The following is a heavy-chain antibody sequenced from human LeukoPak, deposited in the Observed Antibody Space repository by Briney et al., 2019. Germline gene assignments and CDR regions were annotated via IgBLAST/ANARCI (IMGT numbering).Heavy chain of an antibody. CDR1: GDSISTSSSY. CDR3: ARGNILSGYCFDF. Sequence: PSETLSLTCAVSGDSISTSSSYWSWIRQPPGKGLEWVGEIHYTGATSYNPSLKSRATISIDTSKNQVSLKLSSVTAADTAVYYCARGNILSGYCFDFWGQGALVTVSS. D-gene: IGHD3-9*01. V-gene: IGHV4-39*07. J-gene: IGHJ4*02. CDR2: IHYTGAT.